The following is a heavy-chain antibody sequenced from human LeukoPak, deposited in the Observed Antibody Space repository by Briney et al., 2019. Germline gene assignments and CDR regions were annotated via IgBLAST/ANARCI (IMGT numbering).Heavy chain of an antibody. CDR1: GFTFSSYG. D-gene: IGHD3-16*01. V-gene: IGHV3-30*18. J-gene: IGHJ4*02. CDR3: AKARSSWGGYFDF. CDR2: ISYDGSNK. Sequence: GGSLRLSCAASGFTFSSYGMHWVRQAPGKGLEWVAVISYDGSNKYYADSVKGRFTISRDNSKNTLYLQMNSLRAEDTAVYYCAKARSSWGGYFDFWGRGTLVTVS.